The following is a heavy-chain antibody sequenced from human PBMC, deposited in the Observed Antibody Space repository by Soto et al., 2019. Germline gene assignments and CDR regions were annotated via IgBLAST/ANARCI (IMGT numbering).Heavy chain of an antibody. CDR2: IYYSGST. J-gene: IGHJ5*02. V-gene: IGHV4-31*03. Sequence: ALSLTCPVSGFYLRSGCDYWRWLRQHPGKGLEWIGYIYYSGSTYYNPSLKSRVTISVDTSKNQFSLKLSSVTASYTAVYYCAREEDGIDPWGQGTLVTVSS. D-gene: IGHD4-17*01. CDR3: AREEDGIDP. CDR1: GFYLRSGCDY.